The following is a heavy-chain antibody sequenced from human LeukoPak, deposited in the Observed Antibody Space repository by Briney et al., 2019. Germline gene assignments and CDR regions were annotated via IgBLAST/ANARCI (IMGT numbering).Heavy chain of an antibody. D-gene: IGHD1-26*01. Sequence: SETLSLTCTISGGSISSSSYYWGWIRQPPGKGLEWIGSVYYSGSTYYNPSLKSRVTISVDTSKNQFSLKLSSVTAADTAVYYCARHVPKLDWFDPWGQGTLVTVSS. CDR2: VYYSGST. CDR3: ARHVPKLDWFDP. J-gene: IGHJ5*02. CDR1: GGSISSSSYY. V-gene: IGHV4-39*01.